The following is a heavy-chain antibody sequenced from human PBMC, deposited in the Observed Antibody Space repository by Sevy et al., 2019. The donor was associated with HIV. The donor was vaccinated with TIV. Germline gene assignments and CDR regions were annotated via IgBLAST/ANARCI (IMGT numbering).Heavy chain of an antibody. J-gene: IGHJ5*02. V-gene: IGHV4-30-4*01. CDR2: IYYSGST. CDR3: ARRLAAGGGGGWFDP. Sequence: SETLSLTCTVSGGSINSGDYYWSWIRQPPGKGLEWIGYIYYSGSTYYNPSLKSRVTISVDTSKNQFSLKLTSVTAADTAVYYWARRLAAGGGGGWFDPWGQGTLVTVSS. D-gene: IGHD2-15*01. CDR1: GGSINSGDYY.